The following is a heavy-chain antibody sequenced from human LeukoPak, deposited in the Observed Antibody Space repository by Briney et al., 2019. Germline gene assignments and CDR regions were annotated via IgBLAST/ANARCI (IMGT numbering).Heavy chain of an antibody. J-gene: IGHJ4*02. CDR1: GGSFSGYY. Sequence: SETLSLTCAVYGGSFSGYYWSWIRQPPVKGLEWIGEINHSGSTNYNPSLKSRVTISVDTSKNQFSLKLSSVTAADTAVYYCAIRGTAVAGIPFWGQGTLVTVSS. V-gene: IGHV4-34*01. D-gene: IGHD6-19*01. CDR3: AIRGTAVAGIPF. CDR2: INHSGST.